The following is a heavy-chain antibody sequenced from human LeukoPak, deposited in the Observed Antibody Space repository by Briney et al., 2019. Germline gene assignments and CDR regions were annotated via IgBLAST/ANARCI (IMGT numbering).Heavy chain of an antibody. Sequence: GGSLRLSCAASGLTFSDCYMTWIRQAPGKGLEWVAYISNSGNIIYYVDSVKGRLTISRDNAKNSLYLQMNSLRAEDTAVYYCARGSHPPTNWGQGTLVTVSS. CDR1: GLTFSDCY. D-gene: IGHD2-8*01. J-gene: IGHJ4*02. CDR2: ISNSGNII. CDR3: ARGSHPPTN. V-gene: IGHV3-11*04.